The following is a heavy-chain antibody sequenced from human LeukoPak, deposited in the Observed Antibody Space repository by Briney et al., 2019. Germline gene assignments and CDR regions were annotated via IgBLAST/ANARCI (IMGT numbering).Heavy chain of an antibody. Sequence: ASVKVSCKASGYTFTSYAMHWVRQAPGQRLEWMGWINAGNGNTKYSQKFQGRVTITRDTSASTAYMELSSLRSDDTAVYYCARGYDSSGYFDYWGQGTLVTVSS. CDR2: INAGNGNT. J-gene: IGHJ4*02. CDR1: GYTFTSYA. V-gene: IGHV1-3*01. CDR3: ARGYDSSGYFDY. D-gene: IGHD3-22*01.